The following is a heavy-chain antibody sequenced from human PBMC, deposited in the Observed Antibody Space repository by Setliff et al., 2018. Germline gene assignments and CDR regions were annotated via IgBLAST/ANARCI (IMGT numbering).Heavy chain of an antibody. CDR2: ILHSGNI. Sequence: SETLSLTCAVYGGSFSGYYWSWIRQPPGKRLEWIGEILHSGNINYNPSLKSRVTISMDTSKNQFSLKVNSVTAADTAVYYCARSFSRSEKFLLDYWGQGALVTGSS. CDR1: GGSFSGYY. J-gene: IGHJ4*02. CDR3: ARSFSRSEKFLLDY. V-gene: IGHV4-34*12. D-gene: IGHD2-15*01.